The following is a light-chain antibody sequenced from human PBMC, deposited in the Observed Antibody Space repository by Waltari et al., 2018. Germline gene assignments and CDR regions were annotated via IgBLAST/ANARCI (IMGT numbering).Light chain of an antibody. V-gene: IGLV1-44*01. Sequence: QSVVTQPPSVSGTPGQGVTVSCSGCSSNIGRHGVIWYQQVPGTAPKLLLHTNDQRPPGVPDRFSGSKSGTSGSLAISGLQSEGEAHYYCAAWDDSLSGRVFGGGTKVTVL. CDR2: TND. CDR3: AAWDDSLSGRV. J-gene: IGLJ2*01. CDR1: SSNIGRHG.